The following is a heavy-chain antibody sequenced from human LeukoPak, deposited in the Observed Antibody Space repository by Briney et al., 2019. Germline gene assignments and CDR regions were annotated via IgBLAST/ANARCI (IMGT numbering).Heavy chain of an antibody. D-gene: IGHD5-18*01. Sequence: PSETLSLTCTVSGASISSHYWSWIRQPPGKGLEWLGYIYYSGSTNYNPSLKSRVTISVDTSKNQFSLKLSSVTAADTAVYYCARIGYSYGSSGGENYYYYYYMDVWGKGTTVTVSS. CDR3: ARIGYSYGSSGGENYYYYYYMDV. CDR2: IYYSGST. V-gene: IGHV4-59*11. CDR1: GASISSHY. J-gene: IGHJ6*03.